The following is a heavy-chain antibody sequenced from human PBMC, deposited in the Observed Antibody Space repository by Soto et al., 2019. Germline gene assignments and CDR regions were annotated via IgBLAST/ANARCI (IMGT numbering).Heavy chain of an antibody. D-gene: IGHD6-19*01. CDR2: IYYSGST. CDR1: GGSISSYY. V-gene: IGHV4-59*01. J-gene: IGHJ5*02. CDR3: ARGLAVAGTGWFDP. Sequence: SETLSLTCTVSGGSISSYYWSWIRQPPGKGLEWIGYIYYSGSTNYNPSLKSRVTISVDTSKNQFSLKLSSVTAADTAVYYCARGLAVAGTGWFDPWGQGTLVTVSS.